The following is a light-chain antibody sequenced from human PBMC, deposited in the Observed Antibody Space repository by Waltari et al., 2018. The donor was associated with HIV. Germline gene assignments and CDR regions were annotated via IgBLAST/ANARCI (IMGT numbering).Light chain of an antibody. J-gene: IGKJ2*01. Sequence: DIQMTQSPSSLSASVGDRVTITCRASQAIRSYLNWYQQKPGKAPKLLIYGASTLHSGVPSRFSGSGSGTDFTLTISSLQPEDFATYDCQQSFSTLYTFGQGTKVDIK. CDR2: GAS. CDR1: QAIRSY. CDR3: QQSFSTLYT. V-gene: IGKV1-39*01.